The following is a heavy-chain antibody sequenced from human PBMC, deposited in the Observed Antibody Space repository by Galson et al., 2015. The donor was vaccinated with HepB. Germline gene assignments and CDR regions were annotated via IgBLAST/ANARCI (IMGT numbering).Heavy chain of an antibody. J-gene: IGHJ5*02. CDR3: AKGPEALWFDP. V-gene: IGHV3-30*18. CDR1: GFTFSTYA. Sequence: SLRLSCAASGFTFSTYAMGWVRQAPGKGLEWVAVISYDGSNKYYADSVKGRFTISRDNSKNTLCLQMNSLRAEDTAVYYCAKGPEALWFDPWGQGTLVTVSS. CDR2: ISYDGSNK.